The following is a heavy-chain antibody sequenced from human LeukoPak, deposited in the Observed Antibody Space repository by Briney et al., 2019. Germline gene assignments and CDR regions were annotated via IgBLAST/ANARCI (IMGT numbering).Heavy chain of an antibody. V-gene: IGHV3-23*01. CDR2: ISGNSVTI. Sequence: GGSLRLSCTAPGSTFSTYPMTWVRQAPGQGLEWVSAISGNSVTIYYADSVKGRFTISRDNSKNTLYLQMYSLRAEDTAVYYCAKILSGTNSFDLWGQGTLVTVSS. CDR3: AKILSGTNSFDL. D-gene: IGHD1-26*01. J-gene: IGHJ4*02. CDR1: GSTFSTYP.